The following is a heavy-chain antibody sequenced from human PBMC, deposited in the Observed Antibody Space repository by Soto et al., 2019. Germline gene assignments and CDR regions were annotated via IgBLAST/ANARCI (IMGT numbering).Heavy chain of an antibody. Sequence: SETLSLTCTVSGGSISSYYWSWIRQPPGKGLEWIGYIYYSGSTNYIPSLKSRVTISVDTSKNQFSLKLSSVTAADTAVYYCARRYGSVFDYWGQGTLVTVSS. CDR1: GGSISSYY. V-gene: IGHV4-59*01. CDR2: IYYSGST. CDR3: ARRYGSVFDY. D-gene: IGHD6-19*01. J-gene: IGHJ4*02.